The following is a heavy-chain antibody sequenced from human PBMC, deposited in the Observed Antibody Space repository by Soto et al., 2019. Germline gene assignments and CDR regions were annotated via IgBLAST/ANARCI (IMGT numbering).Heavy chain of an antibody. CDR1: GFTFSNYW. V-gene: IGHV3-7*02. CDR2: MKPDGSQI. Sequence: PGGSLRLSCVASGFTFSNYWMSWVRQAPGKGLEWVANMKPDGSQIYYVESVKGRFTISRDSAENSLFLQMNSLRAEDTAVYYCATLGPFDAFDIWGQGTMVTVSS. CDR3: ATLGPFDAFDI. J-gene: IGHJ3*02.